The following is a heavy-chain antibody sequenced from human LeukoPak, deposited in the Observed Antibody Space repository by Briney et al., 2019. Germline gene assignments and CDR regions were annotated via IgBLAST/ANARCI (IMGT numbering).Heavy chain of an antibody. CDR1: GITFSGHP. V-gene: IGHV3-23*01. D-gene: IGHD1-26*01. CDR2: ISDNDGSR. CDR3: AKWWKWELPGTFSYYYGMDV. Sequence: GGSLRLSCAASGITFSGHPMSWVRQAPGKGLEWVSIISDNDGSRYFIDSVKGRFTISRDNSKNTLYLHMNSLRAEDTAVYYCAKWWKWELPGTFSYYYGMDVWGQGTSDTVSS. J-gene: IGHJ6*02.